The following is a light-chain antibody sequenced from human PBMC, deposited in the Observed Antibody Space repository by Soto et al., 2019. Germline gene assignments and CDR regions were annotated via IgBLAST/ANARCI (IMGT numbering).Light chain of an antibody. J-gene: IGKJ3*01. CDR2: AAS. V-gene: IGKV1-9*01. Sequence: DIQLTQSPSFLSASVGDRVTITCRASQGISSYLAWYQQKPGKAPKLLIYAASTLQSGVPSRFSGSGSGTEFTLTISSLQPEDFATYYCQQLNSYHFGPGTKWISN. CDR3: QQLNSYH. CDR1: QGISSY.